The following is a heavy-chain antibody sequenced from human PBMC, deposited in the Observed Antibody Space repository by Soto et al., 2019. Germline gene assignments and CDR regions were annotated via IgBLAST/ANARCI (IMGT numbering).Heavy chain of an antibody. V-gene: IGHV4-31*03. D-gene: IGHD3-3*01. Sequence: QVQLQESGPGLVKPSQTLSLTCTVSGGSISSGGYYWSWIRQHPGKGLEWIGYIYYSGSTYYNPSLKRRVTISVDPSKNQFSVKLSSVTAADTAVYYCARTRREWSKYNWFDPWGQGTLVTVSS. J-gene: IGHJ5*02. CDR3: ARTRREWSKYNWFDP. CDR2: IYYSGST. CDR1: GGSISSGGYY.